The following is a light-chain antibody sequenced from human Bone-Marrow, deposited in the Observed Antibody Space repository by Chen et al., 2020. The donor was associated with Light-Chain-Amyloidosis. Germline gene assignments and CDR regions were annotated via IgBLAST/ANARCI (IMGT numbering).Light chain of an antibody. CDR1: NIGSTS. V-gene: IGLV3-21*02. CDR2: DDS. J-gene: IGLJ3*02. Sequence: SYVLTQPSSVSVAPGQTGTIACGGNNIGSTSVHWYQQTPGQAPLLVVYDDSDRPSGIPERLSGSNSGNTATLTISRVEAGDEDDYYCQVWDRSSDRPVFGGGTKLTVL. CDR3: QVWDRSSDRPV.